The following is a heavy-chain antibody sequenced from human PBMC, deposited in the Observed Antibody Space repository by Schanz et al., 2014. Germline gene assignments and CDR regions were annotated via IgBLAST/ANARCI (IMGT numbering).Heavy chain of an antibody. Sequence: QLVQSGSEFRKPGASVKVSCKASGYIFSSYAIHWVRQAPGQGLEWMGWINTNTGNPTYAQAFTGRFLFSLDTSVNTAYLQISSLEADDTAVYYCARRAIRGVFSSFDYWGLGTLVTVSS. CDR3: ARRAIRGVFSSFDY. J-gene: IGHJ4*02. CDR2: INTNTGNP. CDR1: GYIFSSYA. V-gene: IGHV7-4-1*02. D-gene: IGHD3-10*01.